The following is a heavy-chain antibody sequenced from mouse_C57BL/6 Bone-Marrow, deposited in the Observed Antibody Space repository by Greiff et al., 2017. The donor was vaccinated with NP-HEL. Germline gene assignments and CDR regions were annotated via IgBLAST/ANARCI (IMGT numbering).Heavy chain of an antibody. CDR1: GFTFSSYG. D-gene: IGHD3-3*01. V-gene: IGHV5-6*02. CDR3: ARQGTEGSFAY. J-gene: IGHJ3*01. Sequence: EVKLVESGGDLVKPGGSLKLSCAASGFTFSSYGMSWVRQTPDKRLEWVATISSGGSYTYYPDSVKGRFTISRDNAKNTLYLQMSSLKSEDTAMYYCARQGTEGSFAYWGQGTLVTVSA. CDR2: ISSGGSYT.